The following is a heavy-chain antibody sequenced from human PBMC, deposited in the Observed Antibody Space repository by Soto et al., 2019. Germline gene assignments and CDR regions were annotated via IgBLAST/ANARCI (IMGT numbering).Heavy chain of an antibody. J-gene: IGHJ5*02. CDR3: AEYSNYAWFDP. CDR2: INHSGST. V-gene: IGHV4-34*01. Sequence: SETLSLTCAVYGGSFSCYYWSWIRQPPGKGLEWIGEINHSGSTNYNPSLKSRVTISVDTSKNQFSLKLSSVTAADTAVCYCAEYSNYAWFDPWGQGTLVTVSS. D-gene: IGHD4-4*01. CDR1: GGSFSCYY.